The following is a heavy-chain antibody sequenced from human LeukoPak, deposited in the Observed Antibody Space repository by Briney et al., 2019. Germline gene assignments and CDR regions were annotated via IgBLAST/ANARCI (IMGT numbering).Heavy chain of an antibody. CDR1: GFTFSSYA. CDR3: ARDLGSSSWYGRPGYYYYGMDV. V-gene: IGHV3-64*01. J-gene: IGHJ6*02. CDR2: ISSNGGST. Sequence: GGSLRLSCAASGFTFSSYAMHWVRQAPGKGLEYVSAISSNGGSTYYANSVKGRFTISRDNSKNTLYLQMGSLRAEDMAVYYCARDLGSSSWYGRPGYYYYGMDVWGQGTTVTVSS. D-gene: IGHD6-13*01.